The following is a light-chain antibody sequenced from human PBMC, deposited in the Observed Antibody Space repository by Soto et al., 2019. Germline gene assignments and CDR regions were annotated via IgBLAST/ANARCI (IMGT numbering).Light chain of an antibody. V-gene: IGLV2-8*01. CDR2: EVS. Sequence: QSALTQPPSASGSPGQSVTISCTGTSSDVGGYNYVSLYQQHPGKAPKLMIYEVSKRPSGVPDRFSGSKSGNTASLTVSGLQAEDEADYYCSSYAGSNKNVFGTGTKLTVL. CDR1: SSDVGGYNY. CDR3: SSYAGSNKNV. J-gene: IGLJ1*01.